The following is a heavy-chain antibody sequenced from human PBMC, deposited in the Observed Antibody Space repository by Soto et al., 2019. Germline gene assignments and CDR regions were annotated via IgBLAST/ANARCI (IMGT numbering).Heavy chain of an antibody. CDR1: GGTFSSYA. J-gene: IGHJ5*02. Sequence: QVQLVQSGAEVKKPGSSVKVSCKASGGTFSSYAISWVRQAPGQGLEWMGGIIPIFGTANSAQKCQGRVTITADESTSTAYMELSSLRSEDTAVYYCARVGVGATLGKIWFDPWGQGTLVTVSS. CDR2: IIPIFGTA. V-gene: IGHV1-69*01. CDR3: ARVGVGATLGKIWFDP. D-gene: IGHD1-26*01.